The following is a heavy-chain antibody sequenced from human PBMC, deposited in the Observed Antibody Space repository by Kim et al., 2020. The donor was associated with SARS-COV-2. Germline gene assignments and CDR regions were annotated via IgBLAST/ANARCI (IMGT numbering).Heavy chain of an antibody. J-gene: IGHJ4*02. CDR3: ARVVRIQLWPNFDY. D-gene: IGHD5-18*01. CDR2: INHSGST. CDR1: GGSFSGYY. V-gene: IGHV4-34*01. Sequence: SETLSLTCAVYGGSFSGYYWSWIRQPPGKGLEWIGEINHSGSTNYNPSLKSRVTISVDTSKNQFSLKLSSVTAADTAVYYCARVVRIQLWPNFDYWGQGTLVTVSS.